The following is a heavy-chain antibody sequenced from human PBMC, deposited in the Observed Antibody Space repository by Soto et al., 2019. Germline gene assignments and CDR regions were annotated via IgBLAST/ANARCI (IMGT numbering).Heavy chain of an antibody. D-gene: IGHD2-2*03. Sequence: QVQLVQSGAEVKKPGASVKVSCKASGYTFTSYGISWVRQAPGQGLEWMGWISAYNGNTNYAQKLQGRVTMTTDTSTSTAYMALRSLRSDDTAVYYCATVGYCSSTSCYWPYYYYYYKDVWGKGTTVTVSS. CDR1: GYTFTSYG. CDR2: ISAYNGNT. V-gene: IGHV1-18*01. J-gene: IGHJ6*03. CDR3: ATVGYCSSTSCYWPYYYYYYKDV.